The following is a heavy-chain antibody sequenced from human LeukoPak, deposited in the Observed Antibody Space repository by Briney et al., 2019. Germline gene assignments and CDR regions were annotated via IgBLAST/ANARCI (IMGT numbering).Heavy chain of an antibody. J-gene: IGHJ4*02. CDR3: ARSIRGYSSGWYYFDY. D-gene: IGHD6-19*01. Sequence: SETLSLTCTVSGGSIRSSTDYWGWIRQPPGKELEWIGSIYYSGSTYYNPSLKSRVTISVDTSKNQFSVKLSSVTAADTAVYYCARSIRGYSSGWYYFDYWGQGTLVTVSS. CDR1: GGSIRSSTDY. V-gene: IGHV4-39*07. CDR2: IYYSGST.